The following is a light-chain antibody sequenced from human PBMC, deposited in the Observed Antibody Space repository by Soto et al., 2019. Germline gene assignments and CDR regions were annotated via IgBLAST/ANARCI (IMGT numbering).Light chain of an antibody. CDR3: QSYDSSLSGAYV. J-gene: IGLJ1*01. Sequence: QSVLTQPPSVSGAPGQRVTISCTGSSSNIGAGYDVHWYQQLPGTAPKLLIYGNSNRPSGVPDRFFGSKSGTSASLAITGLQAEDEADYYCQSYDSSLSGAYVFGTGTKVTVL. CDR1: SSNIGAGYD. CDR2: GNS. V-gene: IGLV1-40*01.